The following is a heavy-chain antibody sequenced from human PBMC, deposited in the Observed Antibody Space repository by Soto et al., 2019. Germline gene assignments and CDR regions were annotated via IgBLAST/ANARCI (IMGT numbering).Heavy chain of an antibody. CDR1: GFSLSTSGVG. J-gene: IGHJ4*03. V-gene: IGHV2-5*02. D-gene: IGHD3-22*01. CDR2: TYWDDDK. CDR3: AHSRCDSSCYRDVGYFDY. Sequence: QITLRESGPTLVKPTQTLTLTCTFSGFSLSTSGVGVGWIRQPPGKALECLGITYWDDDKRYSPSLKNRLTITKDTSKGQVVLTMTKMDAVDTATDFWAHSRCDSSCYRDVGYFDYWGRGTLVTVSS.